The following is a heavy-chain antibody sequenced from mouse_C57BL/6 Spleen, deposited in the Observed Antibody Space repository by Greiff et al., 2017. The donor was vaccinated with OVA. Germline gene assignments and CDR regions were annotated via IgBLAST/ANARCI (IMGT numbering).Heavy chain of an antibody. CDR1: GYTFTSYW. CDR3: ATIYYYGSSWDY. D-gene: IGHD1-1*01. J-gene: IGHJ2*01. CDR2: IYPGSGST. Sequence: QVQLKQPGAELVKPGASVKMSCKASGYTFTSYWITWVKQRPGQGLEWIGDIYPGSGSTNYNEKFKSKATLTVDTSSSTAYMQLSSLTSEDSAVYYCATIYYYGSSWDYWGQGTTLTVSS. V-gene: IGHV1-55*01.